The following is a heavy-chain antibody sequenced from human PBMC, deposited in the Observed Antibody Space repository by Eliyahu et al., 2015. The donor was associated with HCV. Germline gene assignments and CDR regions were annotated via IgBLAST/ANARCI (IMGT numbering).Heavy chain of an antibody. J-gene: IGHJ3*02. Sequence: EVQLVESGGGLVQPGGSLRLSCAASGFTFSSYAMHWVRQAPGKGLEYVSAISSNGGSTYYANSVKGRFTISRDNSKNTLYLQMGSLRAEDMAVYYCARVDHLHAFDIWGQGTMVTVSS. V-gene: IGHV3-64*01. D-gene: IGHD2-2*03. CDR2: ISSNGGST. CDR3: ARVDHLHAFDI. CDR1: GFTFSSYA.